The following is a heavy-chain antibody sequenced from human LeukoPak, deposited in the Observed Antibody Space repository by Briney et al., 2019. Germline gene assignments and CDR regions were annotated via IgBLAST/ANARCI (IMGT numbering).Heavy chain of an antibody. CDR2: IKQDGSEK. J-gene: IGHJ4*02. CDR3: ASEDFGVVNDY. CDR1: GFTFSSYW. D-gene: IGHD3-3*01. V-gene: IGHV3-7*03. Sequence: GGSLRLSCAASGFTFSSYWMGWVRQAPGKGLEWVANIKQDGSEKYYVDSVKGRFTISRDNAKNSLYLQMNSLRAEDTAVYYCASEDFGVVNDYWGQGTLVTVSS.